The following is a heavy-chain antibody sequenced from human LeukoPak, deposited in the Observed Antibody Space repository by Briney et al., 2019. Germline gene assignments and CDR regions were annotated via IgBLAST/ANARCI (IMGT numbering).Heavy chain of an antibody. CDR1: GGSFSGYY. Sequence: SETLSLPCAVYGGSFSGYYWSWIRQPPGKGLEWFGEINHSGSTNYNPSLKSRVTISVDTSKNQFSLKLSSVTAADRAVYYCARDGVAAALDYWGQGTLVTVSS. CDR3: ARDGVAAALDY. CDR2: INHSGST. J-gene: IGHJ4*02. D-gene: IGHD6-13*01. V-gene: IGHV4-34*01.